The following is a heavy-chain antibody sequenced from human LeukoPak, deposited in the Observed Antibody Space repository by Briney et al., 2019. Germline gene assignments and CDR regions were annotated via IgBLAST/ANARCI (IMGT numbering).Heavy chain of an antibody. Sequence: GGSLRLSCAASGFTFSTYSMNWVRQAPGKGLEWVSYISSSSSTIYYADSVKGRFTISRDNAKNSLYLQMNSLRAEDTAVYYCARSTAIFRFDPWGQGTLVTVSS. D-gene: IGHD5-18*01. CDR3: ARSTAIFRFDP. CDR1: GFTFSTYS. J-gene: IGHJ5*02. V-gene: IGHV3-48*01. CDR2: ISSSSSTI.